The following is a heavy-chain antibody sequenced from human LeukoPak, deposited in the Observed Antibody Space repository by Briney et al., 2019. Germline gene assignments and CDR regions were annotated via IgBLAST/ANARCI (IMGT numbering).Heavy chain of an antibody. V-gene: IGHV3-73*01. Sequence: GGSLRLSCAASGFTFSGSAMHWVRQASGKGLEWVGRIRSKANSYATAYAASVKGRFTISRDDSKNTAYLQMNSLKTEDTAVYDCTRSPEHYYYYYYMDVWGKGTTVTVSS. J-gene: IGHJ6*03. CDR3: TRSPEHYYYYYYMDV. CDR2: IRSKANSYAT. CDR1: GFTFSGSA.